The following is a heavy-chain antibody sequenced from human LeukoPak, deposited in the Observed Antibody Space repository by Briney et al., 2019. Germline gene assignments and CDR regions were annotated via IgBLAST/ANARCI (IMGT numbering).Heavy chain of an antibody. V-gene: IGHV1-2*02. CDR2: INPNSGGT. CDR1: GYTFTGYY. CDR3: ARVRYNWNDGDFDY. Sequence: GASVKVSCKASGYTFTGYYMHWVRQAPGQGLEWMGWINPNSGGTNYAQKFQGRVTMTRDTSISTAYMELSRLRSDDTAVYYCARVRYNWNDGDFDYWGQGTLVTVSS. J-gene: IGHJ4*02. D-gene: IGHD1-20*01.